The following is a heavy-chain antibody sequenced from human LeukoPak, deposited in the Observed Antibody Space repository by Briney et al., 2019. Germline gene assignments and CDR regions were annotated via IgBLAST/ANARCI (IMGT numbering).Heavy chain of an antibody. V-gene: IGHV4-59*12. Sequence: PSETLSLTCGVSGGSISSYYWSWIRQPPGKGLEWIGYIYHSGSTYYNPSLKSRVTISVDRSKNQFSLKLSSVTAADTAVYYCARVSAAIHLYFDYWGQGTLVTVSS. D-gene: IGHD2-2*02. CDR1: GGSISSYY. J-gene: IGHJ4*02. CDR2: IYHSGST. CDR3: ARVSAAIHLYFDY.